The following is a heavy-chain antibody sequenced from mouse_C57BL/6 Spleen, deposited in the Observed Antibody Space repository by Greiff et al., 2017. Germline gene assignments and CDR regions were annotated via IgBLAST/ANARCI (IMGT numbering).Heavy chain of an antibody. D-gene: IGHD1-2*01. CDR3: ARYGFYWYFDV. V-gene: IGHV7-3*01. CDR1: GFTFTDYY. J-gene: IGHJ1*03. Sequence: EVMLVESGGGLVQPGGSLSLSCAASGFTFTDYYMSWVRQPPGKALEWLGFIRNKANGYTTEYSASVKGRFTISRDNSQSILYLQMNALRAEDSATYYCARYGFYWYFDVWGTGTTVTVSS. CDR2: IRNKANGYTT.